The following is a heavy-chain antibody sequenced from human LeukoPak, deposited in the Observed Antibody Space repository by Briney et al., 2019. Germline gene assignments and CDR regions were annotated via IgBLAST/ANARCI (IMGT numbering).Heavy chain of an antibody. D-gene: IGHD3/OR15-3a*01. CDR2: INHSGST. CDR3: ASHNFFGLRDY. V-gene: IGHV4-34*01. Sequence: GSLRLSCAASGFTFSSYAMSWIRQPPGKGLEWIGEINHSGSTNYNPSLKSRVTISVDTSKNQFSLKLSSVTAADTAVYYCASHNFFGLRDYWGQGTLVTVSS. CDR1: GFTFSSYA. J-gene: IGHJ4*02.